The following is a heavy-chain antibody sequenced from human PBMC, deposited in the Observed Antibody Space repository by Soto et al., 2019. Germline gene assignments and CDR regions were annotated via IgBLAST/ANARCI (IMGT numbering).Heavy chain of an antibody. Sequence: PGGSLRLSCAASGFTFSSYGMHWVRQAPGKGLEWVAVIWYDGSNKYYADSVKGRFTISRDNSKNTLYLQMNSLRAEDTAVYYCAREYSSSLGYYYYYGMDVWGQGTTVTVSS. CDR1: GFTFSSYG. CDR3: AREYSSSLGYYYYYGMDV. CDR2: IWYDGSNK. V-gene: IGHV3-33*01. J-gene: IGHJ6*02. D-gene: IGHD6-6*01.